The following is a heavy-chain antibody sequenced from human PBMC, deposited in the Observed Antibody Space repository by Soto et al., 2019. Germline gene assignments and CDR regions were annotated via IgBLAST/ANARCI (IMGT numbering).Heavy chain of an antibody. J-gene: IGHJ3*01. CDR1: GFSFSSHW. D-gene: IGHD2-8*01. Sequence: EVQLVESGGGLVQPGGSLRLSCAASGFSFSSHWMTWVRQAPGKGLEWVANIKEDGTQQYYVDSVKGRFFISRDNAKNSLSLQMHSLTAEYTAMYYCARDGRYCTWSDCKGDAFDLWGQGTVVTVSS. CDR2: IKEDGTQQ. V-gene: IGHV3-7*01. CDR3: ARDGRYCTWSDCKGDAFDL.